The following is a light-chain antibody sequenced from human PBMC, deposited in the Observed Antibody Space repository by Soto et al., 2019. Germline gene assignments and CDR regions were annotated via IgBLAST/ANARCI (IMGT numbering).Light chain of an antibody. CDR2: DAS. CDR1: QSVDNW. Sequence: DIQMTQSPSSLSASVGDRVTITCRASQSVDNWLAWYQQKPGKAPELLIHDASTLQSGVASRFSGSGSGTEFTLIISGLQPDDSATYYCQQYTNTNNPWMFGQGTKVDIK. J-gene: IGKJ1*01. CDR3: QQYTNTNNPWM. V-gene: IGKV1-5*01.